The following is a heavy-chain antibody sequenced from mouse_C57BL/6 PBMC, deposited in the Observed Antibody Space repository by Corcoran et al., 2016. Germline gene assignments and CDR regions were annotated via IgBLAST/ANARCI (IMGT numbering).Heavy chain of an antibody. J-gene: IGHJ1*03. CDR3: ARNYYGSSSYWYFDV. Sequence: QIQLVQSGPELKKPGETVKISCKASGYTFTTYGMSWVKQAPGKGLKWMGWINTYSGVPTYADDFKGRFAFSLETSASTAYLQINNLKNEDTATYFWARNYYGSSSYWYFDVWGTGTTVTVSS. CDR2: INTYSGVP. CDR1: GYTFTTYG. D-gene: IGHD1-1*01. V-gene: IGHV9-3*01.